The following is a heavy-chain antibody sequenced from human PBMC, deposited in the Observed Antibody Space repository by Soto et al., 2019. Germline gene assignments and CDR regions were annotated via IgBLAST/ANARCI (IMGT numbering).Heavy chain of an antibody. V-gene: IGHV3-33*01. D-gene: IGHD2-2*01. J-gene: IGHJ4*02. CDR2: IDYNEINQ. CDR1: GFTFSNYG. Sequence: GGSLRLSCVASGFTFSNYGMHWVRQAPGKGLEGVAGIDYNEINQYYIDPVKGRFTVSRVQSKHALYLQMNSLRAEHTAVYYCAIDFCPVPTCYDLWCQEVLVTVSS. CDR3: AIDFCPVPTCYDL.